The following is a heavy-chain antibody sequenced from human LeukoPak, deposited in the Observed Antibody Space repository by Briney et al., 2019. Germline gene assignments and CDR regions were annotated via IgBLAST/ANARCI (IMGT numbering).Heavy chain of an antibody. V-gene: IGHV3-21*04. CDR1: GITFSAYS. CDR3: AKDWTLGIFIVMVRGGFDY. CDR2: ITGDSTYI. D-gene: IGHD3-10*01. J-gene: IGHJ4*02. Sequence: PGGSLRLSCAASGITFSAYSLNWIRQAPGKGLEWVATITGDSTYISHADSVKGRFIISRDNAKNSVYLQMNSLRAEDTAVYYCAKDWTLGIFIVMVRGGFDYWGQGTLVTVSS.